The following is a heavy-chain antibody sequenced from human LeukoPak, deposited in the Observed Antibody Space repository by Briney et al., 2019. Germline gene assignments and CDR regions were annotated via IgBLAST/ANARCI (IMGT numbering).Heavy chain of an antibody. CDR2: IYYSGST. CDR3: ARQGKDSSGYLFFDY. Sequence: SETLSLTCTVSGGSISSSSYYGGWIRQPPGKGLEWIGSIYYSGSTYYNPSLKSRVAISVDTSKNQFSLKLSSVTAADTAVYYCARQGKDSSGYLFFDYWGQGTLVTVSS. CDR1: GGSISSSSYY. V-gene: IGHV4-39*01. J-gene: IGHJ4*02. D-gene: IGHD3-22*01.